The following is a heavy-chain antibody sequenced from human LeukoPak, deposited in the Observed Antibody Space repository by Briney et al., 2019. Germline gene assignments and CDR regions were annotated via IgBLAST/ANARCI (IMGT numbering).Heavy chain of an antibody. CDR3: ARTAVAGPGRYYFDY. CDR1: GYSFTSYW. J-gene: IGHJ4*02. V-gene: IGHV5-51*01. D-gene: IGHD6-19*01. Sequence: GESLQISCKGSGYSFTSYWIGWVRQMPGKGLEWMGIIYPGDSDTRYSPSFQGQVTISADKSISTAYLQWSSLKASDTAMYYCARTAVAGPGRYYFDYWGQGTLVTVSS. CDR2: IYPGDSDT.